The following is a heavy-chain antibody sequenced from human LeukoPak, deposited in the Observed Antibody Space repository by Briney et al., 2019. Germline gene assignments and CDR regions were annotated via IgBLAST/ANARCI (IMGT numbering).Heavy chain of an antibody. CDR3: ARENTYYYGSGGYYWYFDL. CDR2: IYSSGST. CDR1: GGSITSYY. V-gene: IGHV4-4*07. Sequence: SEPLSLTCTVSGGSITSYYWSWLRQPAGKGLEWLGRIYSSGSTNYNPSLKSRVSISLDKAKNQVSLKLSSVTAADTAVYYCARENTYYYGSGGYYWYFDLWGRGTLVTVSS. J-gene: IGHJ2*01. D-gene: IGHD3-22*01.